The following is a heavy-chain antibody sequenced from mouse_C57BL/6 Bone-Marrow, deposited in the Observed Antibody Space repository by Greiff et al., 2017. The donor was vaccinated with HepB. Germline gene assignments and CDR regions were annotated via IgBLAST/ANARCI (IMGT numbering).Heavy chain of an antibody. CDR3: TTRVVASFDY. V-gene: IGHV14-4*01. CDR2: IDPENGDT. Sequence: EVMLVESGAELVRPGASVKLSCTASGFNIKDDYMHWVKQRPEQGLEWIGWIDPENGDTEYASKFQGKATITADTSSNTAYLQLSSLTSEDTAVYYCTTRVVASFDYWGQGTTLTVSS. D-gene: IGHD1-1*01. J-gene: IGHJ2*01. CDR1: GFNIKDDY.